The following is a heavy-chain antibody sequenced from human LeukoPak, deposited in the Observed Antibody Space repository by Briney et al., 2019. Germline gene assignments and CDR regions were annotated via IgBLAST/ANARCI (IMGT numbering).Heavy chain of an antibody. V-gene: IGHV1-18*01. J-gene: IGHJ4*02. CDR2: ISAYNGNT. D-gene: IGHD3-10*01. CDR3: ARVLLWFGELVGDY. Sequence: ASVRVSCKASGYTFTSYGISWVRQAPGQGLEWMGWISAYNGNTNYAQKLQGRVTMTTDTSTSTAYMELRSLRSDDTAVYYCARVLLWFGELVGDYWGQGTLVTVSS. CDR1: GYTFTSYG.